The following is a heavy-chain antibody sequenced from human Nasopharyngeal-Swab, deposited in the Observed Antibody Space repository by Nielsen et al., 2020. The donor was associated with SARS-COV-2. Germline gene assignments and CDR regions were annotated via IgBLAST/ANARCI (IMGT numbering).Heavy chain of an antibody. J-gene: IGHJ4*02. CDR2: ISSTGGNT. CDR1: GFTFSNYA. CDR3: VKDSSGYEFDS. D-gene: IGHD3-22*01. V-gene: IGHV3-64D*06. Sequence: GGSLRLSCSSSGFTFSNYAMHWARQAPGKGLKYVSAISSTGGNTYYTDSVKGRFTISRDNSKNTLYLQMGSLRVEDTAVYYCVKDSSGYEFDSWGQGTLVTVSS.